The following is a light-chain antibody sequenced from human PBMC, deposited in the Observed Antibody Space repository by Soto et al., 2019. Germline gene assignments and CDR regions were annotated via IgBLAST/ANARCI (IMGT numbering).Light chain of an antibody. CDR1: SGHSNYA. CDR3: QTWGTDVV. V-gene: IGLV4-69*01. J-gene: IGLJ2*01. CDR2: LDNDGSH. Sequence: QLVLTQSPSASASLGASVKLTCTLSSGHSNYAIAWHQQQPEKGPRFLMKLDNDGSHTKGDGIPDRFSGSSSGAERYLTISSLQSEDEADYYCQTWGTDVVFGGGTKPDRP.